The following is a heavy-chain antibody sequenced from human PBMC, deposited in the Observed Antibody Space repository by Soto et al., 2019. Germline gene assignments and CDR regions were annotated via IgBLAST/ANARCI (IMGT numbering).Heavy chain of an antibody. V-gene: IGHV4-34*01. J-gene: IGHJ6*02. Sequence: SETLSLTCAVYGGSFSGYYWSWVRQPPGKGLEWIGEINHSGSTNYNPSLKSRVTISVDTSKNQFSLKLSSVTAADTAVYYCASDYYDSSGYYRGMDVWGQGTTVTVSS. CDR2: INHSGST. D-gene: IGHD3-22*01. CDR1: GGSFSGYY. CDR3: ASDYYDSSGYYRGMDV.